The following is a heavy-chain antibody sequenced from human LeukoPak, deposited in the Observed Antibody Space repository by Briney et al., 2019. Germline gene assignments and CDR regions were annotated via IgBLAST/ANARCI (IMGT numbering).Heavy chain of an antibody. V-gene: IGHV3-33*01. D-gene: IGHD3-22*01. J-gene: IGHJ3*02. CDR1: GFTFSSYG. Sequence: PGGSLRLSCAASGFTFSSYGMHWVRQAPGKGLEWVAVIWYDGSNKYYADSVKGRFTISRDNSKNTLCLQMNSLRAEDTAVYYCARDTITTPYDKEAFDIWGQGTMVTVSS. CDR2: IWYDGSNK. CDR3: ARDTITTPYDKEAFDI.